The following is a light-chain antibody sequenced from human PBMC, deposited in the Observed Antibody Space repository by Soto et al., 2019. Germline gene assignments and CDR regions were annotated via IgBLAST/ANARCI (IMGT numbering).Light chain of an antibody. CDR2: GAS. J-gene: IGKJ1*01. Sequence: VMTQSPATLSVSPGERATLSCRASQNLRSSLAWYQQKPGQAPRLLIYGASSRATGIPDRFSGSGSETDFTLTISRLEPEDFAVYYCQRYGTSLTWTFGQGTKVDIK. CDR1: QNLRSS. V-gene: IGKV3-20*01. CDR3: QRYGTSLTWT.